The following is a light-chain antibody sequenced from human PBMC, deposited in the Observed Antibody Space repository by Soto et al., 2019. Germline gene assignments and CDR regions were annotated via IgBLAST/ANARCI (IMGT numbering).Light chain of an antibody. J-gene: IGKJ4*01. CDR3: QQYATSPLT. CDR1: QTVSSRF. Sequence: EIGLTQSPGTLSLSPGERATLSCRASQTVSSRFSAWYQQKPGQAPRLLIYGALTRATGIPVRFSGSGSGTNFTLTISSLEPEDFALYYCQQYATSPLTFGGGTKVDIK. V-gene: IGKV3-20*01. CDR2: GAL.